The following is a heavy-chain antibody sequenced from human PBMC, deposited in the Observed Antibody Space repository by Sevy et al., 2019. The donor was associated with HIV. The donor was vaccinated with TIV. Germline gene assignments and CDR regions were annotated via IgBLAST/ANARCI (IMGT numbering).Heavy chain of an antibody. CDR1: GFTFSTYA. V-gene: IGHV3-30*03. D-gene: IGHD1-20*01. CDR2: ISYDGSLK. J-gene: IGHJ4*02. CDR3: AREHPAHNPFDN. Sequence: GGSLRLSCAGSGFTFSTYAMHWVRQAPGKGLEWLAVISYDGSLKFHTDSVRGRFTISRDNSKNTVYLQMNSLRAEDTAVYYCAREHPAHNPFDNWGQGTLVTVSS.